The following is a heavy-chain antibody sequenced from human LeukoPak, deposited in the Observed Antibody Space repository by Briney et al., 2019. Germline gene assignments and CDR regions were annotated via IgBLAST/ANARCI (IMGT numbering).Heavy chain of an antibody. CDR1: GVTFSNFG. Sequence: GGSLRLSCAASGVTFSNFGVSWVRQAPGKGLEWVSAMSGSSDSTYYADSVKGRFTISRDNSKTTLYLQMNSLRAEDTAMYYCAKDRGAKVGATLYLQDWGQGTLVTVSS. V-gene: IGHV3-23*01. CDR3: AKDRGAKVGATLYLQD. CDR2: MSGSSDST. J-gene: IGHJ1*01. D-gene: IGHD1-26*01.